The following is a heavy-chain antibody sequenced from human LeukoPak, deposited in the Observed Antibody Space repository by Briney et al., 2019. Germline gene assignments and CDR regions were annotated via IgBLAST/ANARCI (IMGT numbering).Heavy chain of an antibody. V-gene: IGHV1-69*04. D-gene: IGHD6-25*01. CDR2: IIPILGIA. CDR3: AREDLAAEARFDY. Sequence: GASVKVSCKVSGYALSELSMHWVRQAPGQGLEWMGRIIPILGIANYAQKFQGRVTITADKSTSTAYMELSSLRSEDTAVYYCAREDLAAEARFDYWGQGTLVTVSS. J-gene: IGHJ4*02. CDR1: GYALSELS.